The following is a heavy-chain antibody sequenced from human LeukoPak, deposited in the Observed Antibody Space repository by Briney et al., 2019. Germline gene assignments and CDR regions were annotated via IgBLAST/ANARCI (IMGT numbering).Heavy chain of an antibody. CDR3: ARPASPLPATTGTFAFDS. Sequence: SETLSLTCAVSGGSMSTNTWWTWVRQFPGRGLEWIGEVHHSGSTNYNPSLKSRVTILVDTSKNQFSLKLNSVTAADTAVYYCARPASPLPATTGTFAFDSWGQGTMVTVSS. D-gene: IGHD4-17*01. CDR2: VHHSGST. J-gene: IGHJ3*01. CDR1: GGSMSTNTW. V-gene: IGHV4-4*02.